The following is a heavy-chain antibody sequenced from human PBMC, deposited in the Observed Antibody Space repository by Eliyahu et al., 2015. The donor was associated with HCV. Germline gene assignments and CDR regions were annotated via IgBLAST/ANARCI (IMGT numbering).Heavy chain of an antibody. D-gene: IGHD2-21*01. CDR3: TRGGSGDGDKVNFDV. Sequence: PGRSLRLSCITSGFTFGDYAISWVRQAPGRGLEGVGFVRSKAYGGTTKYGXSVRGRFTISRDDSTXVAYLQMRSLKSEDTAVYYCTRGGSGDGDKVNFDVWGQGTLVSVSS. CDR1: GFTFGDYA. CDR2: VRSKAYGGTT. J-gene: IGHJ4*02. V-gene: IGHV3-49*04.